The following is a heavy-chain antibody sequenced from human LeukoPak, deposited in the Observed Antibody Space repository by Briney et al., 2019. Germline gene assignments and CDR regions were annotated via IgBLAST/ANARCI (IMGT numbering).Heavy chain of an antibody. CDR3: AKGLIPFSRDYDFWSGYYGGLDY. CDR2: ISGSGGST. D-gene: IGHD3-3*01. V-gene: IGHV3-23*01. Sequence: PGGSLILSCAASGFTFSSYAMSWVRRAPGKGLEWVSAISGSGGSTYYAASVKGRFTISRDNSKNTLYLQMNSLRAVDTAVYYCAKGLIPFSRDYDFWSGYYGGLDYWGQGTLVTVSS. CDR1: GFTFSSYA. J-gene: IGHJ4*02.